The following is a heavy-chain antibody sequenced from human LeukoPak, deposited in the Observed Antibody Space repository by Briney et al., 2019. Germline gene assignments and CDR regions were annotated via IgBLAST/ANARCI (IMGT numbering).Heavy chain of an antibody. Sequence: ASVKVSCKASGYTFTGYYMHWVRQAPGQGLEWMGWINPNSGGTNYAQKFQGRVTMTRDTSISTVYMELSRLRSDDTAVYYCARILAAVAGNRFDYWGQGTLVTVSS. D-gene: IGHD6-19*01. V-gene: IGHV1-2*02. CDR3: ARILAAVAGNRFDY. J-gene: IGHJ4*02. CDR1: GYTFTGYY. CDR2: INPNSGGT.